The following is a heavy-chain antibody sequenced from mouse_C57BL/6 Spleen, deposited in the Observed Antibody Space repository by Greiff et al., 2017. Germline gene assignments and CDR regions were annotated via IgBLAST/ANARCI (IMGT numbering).Heavy chain of an antibody. CDR1: GYSFTGYY. D-gene: IGHD1-1*01. J-gene: IGHJ2*01. CDR2: INPSTGGT. V-gene: IGHV1-43*01. CDR3: ATYGSLDY. Sequence: EVQLQQSGPELVKPGASVKISCKASGYSFTGYYMHWVKQSSEKSLEWIGEINPSTGGTSYNQKFKGKATLTVDTSSSTAYMQLKSLTSEDSAVYYCATYGSLDYWGQGTTLTVSS.